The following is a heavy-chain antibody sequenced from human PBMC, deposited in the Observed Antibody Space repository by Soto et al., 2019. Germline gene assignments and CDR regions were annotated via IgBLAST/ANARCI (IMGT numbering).Heavy chain of an antibody. CDR2: ISDSGGTS. Sequence: EVQLVDSGGGLVQPGGSLRLSCAASGFIFSNYVMSWVRQAPGKGLEWVSSISDSGGTSYYADSVTGRFTISRDNSKNTLYLQMNSLRAEDTAIYYCAKRPRALLTFDYWGQGTLVTVSS. CDR1: GFIFSNYV. V-gene: IGHV3-23*04. CDR3: AKRPRALLTFDY. J-gene: IGHJ4*02. D-gene: IGHD1-26*01.